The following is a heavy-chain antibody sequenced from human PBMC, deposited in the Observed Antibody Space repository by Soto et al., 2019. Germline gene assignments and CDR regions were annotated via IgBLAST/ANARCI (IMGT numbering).Heavy chain of an antibody. D-gene: IGHD3-3*01. Sequence: ASVKVSCKASGYTFTSYDINWVRQATGQGLEWMGWMNPNSGNTGYAQKFQGRVTMTRNTSISTAYMELSSLRSEDTAVYYCARGRRGRRRTTIFGVVTENWFDPWG. CDR3: ARGRRGRRRTTIFGVVTENWFDP. CDR1: GYTFTSYD. V-gene: IGHV1-8*01. CDR2: MNPNSGNT. J-gene: IGHJ5*02.